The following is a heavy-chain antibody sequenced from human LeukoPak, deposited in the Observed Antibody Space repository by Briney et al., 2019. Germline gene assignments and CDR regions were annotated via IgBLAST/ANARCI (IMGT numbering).Heavy chain of an antibody. V-gene: IGHV3-7*01. CDR3: ARTLAARDTSAYIDY. CDR2: IKQEGSEK. D-gene: IGHD3-22*01. Sequence: GGSLRLSCAASGFTFSSFWMSWVRQAPGKGLEWVANIKQEGSEKYYVGSVKGRFTISRDNARNSLYLQMNSLRDEDTAVYFCARTLAARDTSAYIDYWGQGTLVTVSS. CDR1: GFTFSSFW. J-gene: IGHJ4*02.